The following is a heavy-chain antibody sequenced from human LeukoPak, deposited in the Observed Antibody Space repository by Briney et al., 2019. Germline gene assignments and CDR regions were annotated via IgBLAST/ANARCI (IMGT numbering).Heavy chain of an antibody. Sequence: GSSVKVSCKASGYTFTGYYMHWVRQAPGQGLEWMGWINPNSGGTNYAQKFQGRVTMTRDTSISTAYMELSRLRSDDTAVYYCAREAHPRTTHTMVRGVYNWFDPWGQGTLVTVSS. V-gene: IGHV1-2*02. J-gene: IGHJ5*02. CDR1: GYTFTGYY. CDR3: AREAHPRTTHTMVRGVYNWFDP. D-gene: IGHD3-10*01. CDR2: INPNSGGT.